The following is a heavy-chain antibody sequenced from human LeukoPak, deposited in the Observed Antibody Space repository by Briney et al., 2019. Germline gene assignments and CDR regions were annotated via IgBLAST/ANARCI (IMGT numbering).Heavy chain of an antibody. CDR1: RFTFSSYW. J-gene: IGHJ4*02. CDR2: IKQDGSEK. D-gene: IGHD3-22*01. V-gene: IGHV3-7*01. CDR3: ARGNYYDSSGYYYY. Sequence: GGSLRLSCAASRFTFSSYWMSWVRQAPGKGLEWVANIKQDGSEKYYVDSVKGRFTISRDNAKNSLYLQMNSLRAEDTAVYYCARGNYYDSSGYYYYWGQGTLVTVSS.